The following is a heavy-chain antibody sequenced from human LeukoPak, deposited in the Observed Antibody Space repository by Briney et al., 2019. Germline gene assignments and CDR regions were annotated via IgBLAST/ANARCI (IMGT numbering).Heavy chain of an antibody. J-gene: IGHJ4*02. Sequence: SVKVSCKASGGTFSSYAISWVRQAPGQGLEWMGGIIPIFGTANYAQKFQGRVTITADKSTSTAYMELSSLRSEDTAVYYCARSYVGGYYFDYWGQGTLVTVS. V-gene: IGHV1-69*06. D-gene: IGHD3-16*01. CDR2: IIPIFGTA. CDR3: ARSYVGGYYFDY. CDR1: GGTFSSYA.